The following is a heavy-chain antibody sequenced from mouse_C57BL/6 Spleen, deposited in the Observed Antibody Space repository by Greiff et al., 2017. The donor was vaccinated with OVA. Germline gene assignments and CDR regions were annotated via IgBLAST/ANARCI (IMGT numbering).Heavy chain of an antibody. CDR2: ISSGGDYI. V-gene: IGHV5-9-1*02. D-gene: IGHD2-3*01. CDR1: GFTFSSYA. J-gene: IGHJ3*01. Sequence: EVQVVESGEGLVKPGGSLKLSCAASGFTFSSYAMSWVRQTPEKRLEWVAYISSGGDYIYYADTVKGRFTISRDNARDTLYLQMSSLKSDDTAMYYCTGGSYDPGDWFAYWGQGTLVTVSA. CDR3: TGGSYDPGDWFAY.